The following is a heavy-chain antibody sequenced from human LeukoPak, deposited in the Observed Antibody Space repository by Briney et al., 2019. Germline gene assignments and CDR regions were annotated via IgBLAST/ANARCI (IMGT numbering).Heavy chain of an antibody. V-gene: IGHV3-23*01. CDR1: GFTFSSYA. J-gene: IGHJ4*02. Sequence: GGSLRLSCAASGFTFSSYAMSWVRQAPGKGLGWVSAISGSGGSAYYADSVKGRFTISRDNSKNTLYLQMNSLRAEDTAVYYCAKDESVYYYDSSGYYYAPFFDYWGQGTLVTVSS. D-gene: IGHD3-22*01. CDR2: ISGSGGSA. CDR3: AKDESVYYYDSSGYYYAPFFDY.